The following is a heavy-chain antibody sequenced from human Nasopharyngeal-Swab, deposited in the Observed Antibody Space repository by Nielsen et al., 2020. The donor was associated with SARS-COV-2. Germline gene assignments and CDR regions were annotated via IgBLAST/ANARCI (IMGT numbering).Heavy chain of an antibody. Sequence: ASVKVSRKASGYTFTSYGISWVRQAPGQGLEWMGWISAYNGNTNYAQKLQGRVSMTTDTSTSTGYMELKSLRSDDTAVYYCARVGGSWGGYYYYGMDVWGQGTTVTVSS. D-gene: IGHD6-13*01. CDR1: GYTFTSYG. J-gene: IGHJ6*02. CDR3: ARVGGSWGGYYYYGMDV. V-gene: IGHV1-18*01. CDR2: ISAYNGNT.